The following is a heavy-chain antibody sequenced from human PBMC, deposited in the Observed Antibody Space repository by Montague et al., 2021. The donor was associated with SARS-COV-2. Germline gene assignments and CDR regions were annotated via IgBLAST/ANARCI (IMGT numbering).Heavy chain of an antibody. D-gene: IGHD2-21*01. Sequence: SLRLSCAASGFTFSSYGMPWVRQAPGKGLEWVAVIWYDGSNKYYADSVKGRFTISRDNSKNTLYLQMNSLRAEDTAVYYCARVVSNYYGMDVWGQGTTVTVSS. CDR3: ARVVSNYYGMDV. CDR1: GFTFSSYG. CDR2: IWYDGSNK. J-gene: IGHJ6*02. V-gene: IGHV3-33*01.